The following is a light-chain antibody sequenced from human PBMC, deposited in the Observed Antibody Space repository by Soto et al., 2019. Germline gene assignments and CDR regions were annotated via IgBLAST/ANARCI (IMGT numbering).Light chain of an antibody. Sequence: DIPMTQSPSSLSASVGDRVTITCRASQGIATSLAWYQQKPGKAPKLLIYSASTLRSGVPSRFSGSGSGTDFTLTISSLQPEDVATYYCQKYNSAPCTCGQGTKVEIK. J-gene: IGKJ1*01. V-gene: IGKV1-27*01. CDR3: QKYNSAPCT. CDR1: QGIATS. CDR2: SAS.